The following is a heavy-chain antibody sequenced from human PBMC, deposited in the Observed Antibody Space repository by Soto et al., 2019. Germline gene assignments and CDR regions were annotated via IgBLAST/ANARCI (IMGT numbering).Heavy chain of an antibody. Sequence: QVQLVESGGGVVQPGRSLRLSCAASGFTFSSYAMHWVRQAPGKGLEWVAVISYDGSNKYYADSVKGRFTISRDNSKNTLYLHMNSLRAEVTAVYYCARTLYDLKGMDVWGQGTTVTVSS. V-gene: IGHV3-30-3*01. CDR1: GFTFSSYA. CDR2: ISYDGSNK. CDR3: ARTLYDLKGMDV. D-gene: IGHD3-3*01. J-gene: IGHJ6*02.